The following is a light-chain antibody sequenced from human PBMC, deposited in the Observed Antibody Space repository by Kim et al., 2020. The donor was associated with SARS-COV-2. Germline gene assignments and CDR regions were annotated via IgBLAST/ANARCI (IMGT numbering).Light chain of an antibody. Sequence: SPGERATLSGRASQSVSSSYLAWYQQKPGQAPRLLIYGASSRATGIPDRFSGSGSGTDFTLTISRLEPEDFAVYYCQQYGSSLWMFGQGTKVDIK. CDR2: GAS. V-gene: IGKV3-20*01. J-gene: IGKJ1*01. CDR1: QSVSSSY. CDR3: QQYGSSLWM.